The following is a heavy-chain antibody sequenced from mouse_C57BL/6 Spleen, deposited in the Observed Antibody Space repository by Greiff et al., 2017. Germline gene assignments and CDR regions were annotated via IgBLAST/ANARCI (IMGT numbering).Heavy chain of an antibody. J-gene: IGHJ3*01. Sequence: QVQLKQPGAELVMPGASVKLSCKASGYTFTSYWMHWVKQRPGQGLEWIGEIDPSDSYTNYNQKFKGKSTLTVDKSSSTAYMQLSRLTAEDSAVYYCARGGYDGGFAYWGQGTLVTVSA. CDR2: IDPSDSYT. V-gene: IGHV1-69*01. CDR3: ARGGYDGGFAY. D-gene: IGHD2-3*01. CDR1: GYTFTSYW.